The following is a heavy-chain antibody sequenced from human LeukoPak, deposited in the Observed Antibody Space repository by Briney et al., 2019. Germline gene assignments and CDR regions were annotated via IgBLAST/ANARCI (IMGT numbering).Heavy chain of an antibody. CDR2: IKQDGSDK. CDR1: GFTFSSYW. D-gene: IGHD2-15*01. V-gene: IGHV3-7*05. J-gene: IGHJ4*02. Sequence: GGSLRLSCAASGFTFSSYWMSWVRQAPGKGLEWVANIKQDGSDKYYVDSVKGRFTISRDNAKNSLYLQMNSLRAEDTAVYYCARSLGYCSAGSCFPFDYWAREPWSPSPQ. CDR3: ARSLGYCSAGSCFPFDY.